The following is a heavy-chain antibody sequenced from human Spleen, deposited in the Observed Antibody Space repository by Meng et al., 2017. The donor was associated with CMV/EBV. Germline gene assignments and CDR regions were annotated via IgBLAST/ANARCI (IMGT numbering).Heavy chain of an antibody. V-gene: IGHV3-30*09. D-gene: IGHD4-23*01. CDR1: GFTFSSYA. CDR2: ISYDGSNK. Sequence: GGSLRLSCAASGFTFSSYAMHWVRQAPGKGLEWVAVISYDGSNKYYADSVKGRFAISRDNSKSTLYLQMNSLRAEDTAVYYCAKGGNSGLDYYYGMDVWGQGTTVTVSS. J-gene: IGHJ6*02. CDR3: AKGGNSGLDYYYGMDV.